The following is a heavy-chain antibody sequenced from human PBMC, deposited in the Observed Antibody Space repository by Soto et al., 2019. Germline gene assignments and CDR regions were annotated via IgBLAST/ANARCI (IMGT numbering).Heavy chain of an antibody. V-gene: IGHV1-18*01. Sequence: ASVKVSWKASGYTFTSYGISWVRQAPGQGLEWMGWISAYNGNTNYAQKLQGRVTMTTDTSTSTAYMELRSLRSDDTAVYYCARVGAAAGRGAFDIWGQGAMVTVSS. CDR1: GYTFTSYG. CDR2: ISAYNGNT. J-gene: IGHJ3*02. CDR3: ARVGAAAGRGAFDI. D-gene: IGHD6-13*01.